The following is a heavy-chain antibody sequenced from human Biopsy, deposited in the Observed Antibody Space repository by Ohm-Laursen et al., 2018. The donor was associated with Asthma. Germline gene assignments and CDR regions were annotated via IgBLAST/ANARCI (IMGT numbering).Heavy chain of an antibody. Sequence: SLRLSCTTTGFVFSQCGMHWVRQGPGKGLEWVAFVSSDGHDKFYEDSVKGRFTISRDNSRNRLYLQINRLTVEDSALYFCARQSGQDFPDTSAFDIWGQGTKVAVSS. D-gene: IGHD3-22*01. CDR1: GFVFSQCG. V-gene: IGHV3-30*03. CDR2: VSSDGHDK. CDR3: ARQSGQDFPDTSAFDI. J-gene: IGHJ3*02.